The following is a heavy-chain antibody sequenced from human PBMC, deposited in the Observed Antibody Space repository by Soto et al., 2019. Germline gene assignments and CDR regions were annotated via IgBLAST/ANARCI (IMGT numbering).Heavy chain of an antibody. V-gene: IGHV3-30-3*01. D-gene: IGHD7-27*01. CDR1: GFTFSSYA. CDR2: ISYDGSNK. CDR3: ARVIHVAGTGDFYYFDY. J-gene: IGHJ4*02. Sequence: GGSLRLSCAASGFTFSSYAMHWVRQAPGKGLEWVAVISYDGSNKYYADSVKGRFTISRDNSKNTLYLQMNSLRAEDTAVYYCARVIHVAGTGDFYYFDYWGQGTLVTVSS.